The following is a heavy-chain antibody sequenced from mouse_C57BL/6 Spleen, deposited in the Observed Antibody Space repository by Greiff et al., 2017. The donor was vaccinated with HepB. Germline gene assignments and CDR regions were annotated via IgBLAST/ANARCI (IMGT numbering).Heavy chain of an antibody. Sequence: EVMLVESGGGLVKPGGSLKLSCAASGFTFSSYAMSWVRQTPEKRLEWVATISDGGSYTYYPDNVKGRFTISRDNAKNNLYLQMSHLKSEDTAMYYCARDNSHYVFYAMDYWGQGTSVPVSS. CDR3: ARDNSHYVFYAMDY. V-gene: IGHV5-4*01. D-gene: IGHD2-5*01. J-gene: IGHJ4*01. CDR2: ISDGGSYT. CDR1: GFTFSSYA.